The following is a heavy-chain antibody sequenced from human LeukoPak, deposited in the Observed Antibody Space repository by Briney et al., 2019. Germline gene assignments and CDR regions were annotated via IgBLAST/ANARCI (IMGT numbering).Heavy chain of an antibody. D-gene: IGHD1-26*01. CDR3: AREGYGGGQDFDV. J-gene: IGHJ3*01. V-gene: IGHV1-2*02. CDR1: GYTFTGYY. Sequence: ASEKVSCKASGYTFTGYYMLWVRQAPGQGLEWMGWINPNNGGTNYAQKLQGRVTMTRDTSISTAYMDLSRLKSDDTAVYYRAREGYGGGQDFDVWGQGTMVTVSS. CDR2: INPNNGGT.